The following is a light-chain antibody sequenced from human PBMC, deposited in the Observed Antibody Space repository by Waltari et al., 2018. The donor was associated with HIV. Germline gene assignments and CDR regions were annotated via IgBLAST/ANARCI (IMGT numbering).Light chain of an antibody. J-gene: IGLJ1*01. CDR1: SSDVGGYNY. CDR2: DVS. Sequence: QSALTQPASVSGSPGQSIITSCTGTSSDVGGYNYVSWYQQHPGKAPKLMIYDVSNRPSGVSNRFSGSKSGTTASLTISGLQAEDEAEYYCSSYTSSSTQVFGTGTKVTVL. CDR3: SSYTSSSTQV. V-gene: IGLV2-14*03.